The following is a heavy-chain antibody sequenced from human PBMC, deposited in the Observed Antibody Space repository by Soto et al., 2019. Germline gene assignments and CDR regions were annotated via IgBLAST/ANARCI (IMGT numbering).Heavy chain of an antibody. Sequence: SETLSLTCPVSGGSISSGVYYLSWLRQHPGKGLEWIGYIYYSGSTYYNPSLKSRVTISVDTSKNQFSLKLSSVTAADTAVYYCASTVLGYCSSTSCSGNYYYYMDVWGKGTTVTVSS. CDR1: GGSISSGVYY. CDR2: IYYSGST. CDR3: ASTVLGYCSSTSCSGNYYYYMDV. J-gene: IGHJ6*03. D-gene: IGHD2-2*01. V-gene: IGHV4-31*03.